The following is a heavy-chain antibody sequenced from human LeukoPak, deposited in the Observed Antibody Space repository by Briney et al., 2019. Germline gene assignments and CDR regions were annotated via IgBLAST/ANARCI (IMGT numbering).Heavy chain of an antibody. D-gene: IGHD2-2*01. CDR1: GYTFTSHG. J-gene: IGHJ6*03. CDR2: ISAYNGNT. CDR3: ARVRYCSSTSCYGDYYYMDV. V-gene: IGHV1-18*01. Sequence: ASVKVSCKASGYTFTSHGISWVRQAPGQGLEWMGWISAYNGNTNYAQKLQGRVTMTTDTSTSTAYMELRSLRSDDTAVYYCARVRYCSSTSCYGDYYYMDVWGKGTTVTVSS.